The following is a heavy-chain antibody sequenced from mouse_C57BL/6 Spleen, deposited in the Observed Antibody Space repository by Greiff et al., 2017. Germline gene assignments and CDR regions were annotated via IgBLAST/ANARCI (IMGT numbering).Heavy chain of an antibody. J-gene: IGHJ2*01. V-gene: IGHV1-9*01. Sequence: QVQLQQSGAELMKPGASVKLSCKATGYTFTGYWIEWVKQRPGHGLEWIGEILPGSGSTNYNEKFKGKATFTADTSSNTAYMQLSSLTTEDSASYYCAIPLITTVVAYYFDDGGQGTTLTVSS. CDR3: AIPLITTVVAYYFDD. D-gene: IGHD1-1*01. CDR2: ILPGSGST. CDR1: GYTFTGYW.